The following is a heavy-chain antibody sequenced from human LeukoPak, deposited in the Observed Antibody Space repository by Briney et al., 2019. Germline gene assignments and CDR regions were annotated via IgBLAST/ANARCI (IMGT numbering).Heavy chain of an antibody. D-gene: IGHD1-26*01. CDR3: AKGKGTGSYYYFDY. CDR2: ISNSGGTI. CDR1: GFTFSFYA. V-gene: IGHV3-23*01. Sequence: GGSLRLSCVASGFTFSFYAMSWVRQAPGEGLEWVSAISNSGGTIHYADSVKGRFTISRDNSKNTLYLQMNSLTAEDTAVYHCAKGKGTGSYYYFDYWGQGTLVIVSS. J-gene: IGHJ4*02.